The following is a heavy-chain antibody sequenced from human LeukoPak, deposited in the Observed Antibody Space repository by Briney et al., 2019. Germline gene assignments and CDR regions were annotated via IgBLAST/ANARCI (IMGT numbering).Heavy chain of an antibody. CDR3: ASRYYYDSSGYFLD. V-gene: IGHV4-39*01. D-gene: IGHD3-22*01. J-gene: IGHJ4*02. Sequence: SETLSLTCTVSGNSIRSSSYYWGWIRQPPGKGLEWIGYIYYSGSTYYSSSLKSRVTISVDTSKNQFSLKLNSVTAADTAVYYCASRYYYDSSGYFLDWGQGTLVTVSS. CDR2: IYYSGST. CDR1: GNSIRSSSYY.